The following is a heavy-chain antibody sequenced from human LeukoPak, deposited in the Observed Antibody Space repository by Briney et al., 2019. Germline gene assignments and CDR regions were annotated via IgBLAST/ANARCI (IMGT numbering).Heavy chain of an antibody. CDR2: ISAYNGNT. J-gene: IGHJ4*02. CDR3: ARDLSSWYEGISDY. Sequence: ASVKVSCKATGYTLTSYGISWLRHAPGQGLEWVGWISAYNGNTNYAQKLQGRVTMTTDTSTSTAYMELRSLRSDDTAVYYCARDLSSWYEGISDYWGQGTLVTVSS. CDR1: GYTLTSYG. D-gene: IGHD6-13*01. V-gene: IGHV1-18*01.